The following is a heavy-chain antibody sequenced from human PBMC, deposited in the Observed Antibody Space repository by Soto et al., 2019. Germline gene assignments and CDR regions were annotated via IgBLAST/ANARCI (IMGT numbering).Heavy chain of an antibody. D-gene: IGHD2-8*01. CDR1: GFTFGDYA. CDR2: IRSKAYGGTT. Sequence: PGGSLRLSCTASGFTFGDYAMSWVRQAPGKGLEWVGFIRSKAYGGTTEYAASVKGRFTISRDDSKSIAYLQMNSLKTEDTAVYYCTSDPDYCPHGVCERPFDYWGQGTLVTVSS. V-gene: IGHV3-49*04. CDR3: TSDPDYCPHGVCERPFDY. J-gene: IGHJ4*02.